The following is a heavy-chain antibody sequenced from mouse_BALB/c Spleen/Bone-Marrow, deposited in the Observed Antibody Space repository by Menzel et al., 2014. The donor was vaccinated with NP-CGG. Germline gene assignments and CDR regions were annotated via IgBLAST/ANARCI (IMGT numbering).Heavy chain of an antibody. CDR3: ARYYYGYYFDY. V-gene: IGHV14-3*02. CDR1: GFNIKDYY. Sequence: EVKVEESGAELVRSGASVKLSCTASGFNIKDYYMHWVKQRPEQGLEWIGRIDPANGNTKYDPKFQGKATITADTSSNTAYLQLSSLTSEDTAVYYCARYYYGYYFDYWGQGTTLTVSS. CDR2: IDPANGNT. J-gene: IGHJ2*01. D-gene: IGHD1-2*01.